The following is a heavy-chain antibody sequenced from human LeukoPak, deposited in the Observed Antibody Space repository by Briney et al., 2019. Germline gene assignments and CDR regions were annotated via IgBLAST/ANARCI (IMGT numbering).Heavy chain of an antibody. CDR2: ISWNSGSI. CDR3: AKDMNDILTGFDY. Sequence: GGSLRLSXAASGFTFDDYAMHWVRQAPGKGLEWVSGISWNSGSIGCADSVKGRFTISRDNAKNSLYLQMNSLRAEDMALYYCAKDMNDILTGFDYWGQGTLVTVSS. CDR1: GFTFDDYA. J-gene: IGHJ4*02. V-gene: IGHV3-9*03. D-gene: IGHD3-9*01.